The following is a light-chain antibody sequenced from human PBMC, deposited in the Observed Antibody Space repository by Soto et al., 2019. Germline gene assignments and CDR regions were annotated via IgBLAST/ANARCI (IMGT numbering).Light chain of an antibody. CDR2: EVS. Sequence: QSVLAQPSSRSGSRGQSITISCTGTISDVGGYNYVSCYQQHPGKAPKLMIYEVSNRPSGVSNRFSGSKSGNTASLTISGLQAEDEVDYYCSSYTSSSTLYVFGTGTKVTVL. CDR1: ISDVGGYNY. CDR3: SSYTSSSTLYV. V-gene: IGLV2-14*01. J-gene: IGLJ1*01.